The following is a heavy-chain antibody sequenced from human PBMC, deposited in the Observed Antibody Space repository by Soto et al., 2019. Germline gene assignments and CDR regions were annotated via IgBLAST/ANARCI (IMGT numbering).Heavy chain of an antibody. V-gene: IGHV2-5*02. CDR1: GFSLSTSGVG. Sequence: QITLKESGPTLVKPTQTLTLTCTFSGFSLSTSGVGVGWIRQPPGKALEWLALIYWDDDKRYSPSLKSRLTITKDTSKNQVVLTMTNMDPVDTATYYCAHYPAYDFWSGYYTAPTYYFDYWGQGTLVTVSS. CDR3: AHYPAYDFWSGYYTAPTYYFDY. D-gene: IGHD3-3*01. CDR2: IYWDDDK. J-gene: IGHJ4*02.